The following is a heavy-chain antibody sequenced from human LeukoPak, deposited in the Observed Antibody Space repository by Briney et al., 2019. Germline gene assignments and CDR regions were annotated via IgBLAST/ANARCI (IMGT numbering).Heavy chain of an antibody. CDR1: GGSISSYY. CDR2: IYYIGST. Sequence: SETLSLTCTVSGGSISSYYCNWIRQPPGKGLEWIGYIYYIGSTNYNPSLKSRVTISVETSKNQFPLRLNSVTAADTAVYYCATGAGGWFDPWGQGTLVTVSS. CDR3: ATGAGGWFDP. J-gene: IGHJ5*02. V-gene: IGHV4-59*01.